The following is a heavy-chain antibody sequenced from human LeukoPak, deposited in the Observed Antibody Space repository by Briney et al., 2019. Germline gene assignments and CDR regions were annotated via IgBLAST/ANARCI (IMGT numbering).Heavy chain of an antibody. V-gene: IGHV4-34*01. CDR2: INHSGST. CDR3: ARRPPPYSSSWFYYYYMDV. CDR1: GGSFSGYY. Sequence: PSETLSLTCAVYGGSFSGYYWSWIRQPPGKGLDWIGEINHSGSTNYNPSLKSRGTISVDTSKNQFSLKLSSVTAADTAVYYCARRPPPYSSSWFYYYYMDVWGKGTTVTVSS. D-gene: IGHD6-13*01. J-gene: IGHJ6*03.